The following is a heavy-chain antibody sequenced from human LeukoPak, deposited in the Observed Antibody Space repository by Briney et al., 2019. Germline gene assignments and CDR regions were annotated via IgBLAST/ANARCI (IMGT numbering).Heavy chain of an antibody. Sequence: ASVKVSCKASEYTFTSYAMNWVRQAPGQGLEWMGWINTNTGNPTYARGFTGRFVFSLDTSVNTAYLEISSLKGEVSAVYYCARGGSSWYDYWGQGTLVTVSS. J-gene: IGHJ4*02. V-gene: IGHV7-4-1*02. CDR2: INTNTGNP. CDR1: EYTFTSYA. CDR3: ARGGSSWYDY. D-gene: IGHD6-13*01.